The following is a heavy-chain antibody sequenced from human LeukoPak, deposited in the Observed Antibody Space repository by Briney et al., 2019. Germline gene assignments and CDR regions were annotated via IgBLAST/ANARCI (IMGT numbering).Heavy chain of an antibody. CDR1: GYTFSSYY. Sequence: GASVKVSCKASGYTFSSYYMHWVRQAPGQGLEWMGIINPSGGSTSYAQKFQGRVTMTRDMSTSTVYMELSSLRAEDTAVYYCAGDTAMDNRFDYWGQGTLVTVSS. J-gene: IGHJ4*02. D-gene: IGHD5-18*01. CDR2: INPSGGST. CDR3: AGDTAMDNRFDY. V-gene: IGHV1-46*01.